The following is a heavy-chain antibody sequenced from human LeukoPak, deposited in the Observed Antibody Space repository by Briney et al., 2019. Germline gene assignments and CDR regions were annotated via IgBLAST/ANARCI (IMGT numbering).Heavy chain of an antibody. V-gene: IGHV3-30*18. D-gene: IGHD4-17*01. CDR1: GFTFSTYG. CDR3: AKDEAPRLRRQEPDS. Sequence: GGSLRLSCAASGFTFSTYGMHWVRQAPAKGLEWVAVISYDGSDKYYADSVRGRFTISRDNSKNTLFLQVNSLRAEDTAVYYCAKDEAPRLRRQEPDSWGQGTLVTVSS. J-gene: IGHJ4*02. CDR2: ISYDGSDK.